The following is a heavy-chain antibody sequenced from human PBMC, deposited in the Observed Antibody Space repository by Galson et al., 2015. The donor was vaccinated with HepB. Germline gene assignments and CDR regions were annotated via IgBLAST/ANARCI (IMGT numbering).Heavy chain of an antibody. D-gene: IGHD3-10*01. CDR3: ARGVRGVMSARLYYFDY. CDR1: GFTFSSYA. J-gene: IGHJ4*02. V-gene: IGHV3-30*04. Sequence: SLRLSCAASGFTFSSYAMHWVRQAPGKGLEWVAVISYDGSNKYYADSVKGRFTISRDNSKNTLYLQMNSLRAEDTAVYYCARGVRGVMSARLYYFDYWGQGTLVTVSS. CDR2: ISYDGSNK.